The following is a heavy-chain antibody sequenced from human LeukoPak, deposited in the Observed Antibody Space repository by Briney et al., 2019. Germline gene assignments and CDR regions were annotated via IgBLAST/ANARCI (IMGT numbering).Heavy chain of an antibody. Sequence: GGSLRLSCAASGFTFSSYAMHWVRQAPGKGLEWVAVISYDGSNKYYADSVKGRFTISRDNSKNTLYLQMNSLRAEDTAVYYCARVFPGQSVHYFDYWGQGTLVTVSS. V-gene: IGHV3-30-3*01. D-gene: IGHD2-21*01. CDR2: ISYDGSNK. CDR1: GFTFSSYA. CDR3: ARVFPGQSVHYFDY. J-gene: IGHJ4*02.